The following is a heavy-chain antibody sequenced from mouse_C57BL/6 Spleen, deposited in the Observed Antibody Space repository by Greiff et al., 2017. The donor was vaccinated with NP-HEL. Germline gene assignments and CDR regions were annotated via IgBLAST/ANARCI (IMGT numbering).Heavy chain of an antibody. CDR1: GYTFTTYP. D-gene: IGHD2-5*01. CDR2: FHPYNDDP. CDR3: ARGDDSNYGFFAY. V-gene: IGHV1-47*01. J-gene: IGHJ3*01. Sequence: VKLMESGAELVKPGASVKMSCKASGYTFTTYPIEWMKQNHGKSLEWIGNFHPYNDDPKYNEKFKGKATLTVEKSSSTVYLELSRLTSDYSAVYYCARGDDSNYGFFAYWGQGTLVTVSA.